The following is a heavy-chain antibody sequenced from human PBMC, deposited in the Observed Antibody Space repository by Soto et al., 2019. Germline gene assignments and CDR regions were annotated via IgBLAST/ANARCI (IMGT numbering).Heavy chain of an antibody. CDR1: GGSFSGYY. CDR2: INHSGST. J-gene: IGHJ6*02. D-gene: IGHD3-10*02. CDR3: ARALGSGRINYYYGMDV. V-gene: IGHV4-34*01. Sequence: SETLSLTCAVYGGSFSGYYWSWIRQPPGKGLEWIGEINHSGSTNYNPSLKSRVTISVDTSKNQFSLKLSSVTAADTAVYYCARALGSGRINYYYGMDVWGQGTTFTVS.